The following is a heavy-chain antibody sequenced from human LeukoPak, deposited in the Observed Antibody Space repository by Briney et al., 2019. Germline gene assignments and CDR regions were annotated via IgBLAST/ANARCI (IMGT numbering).Heavy chain of an antibody. Sequence: GGSLRLSCAASGFTFSSYAMHWVRQAPGKGLEWVAVISSDGSNKYYADSVKGRFTISRDNSKNTLYLQMNSLRAEDTAVYYCARDMEYSSGWFDEGNAFDIWGQGTMVTVSS. D-gene: IGHD6-19*01. J-gene: IGHJ3*02. CDR2: ISSDGSNK. CDR1: GFTFSSYA. CDR3: ARDMEYSSGWFDEGNAFDI. V-gene: IGHV3-30-3*01.